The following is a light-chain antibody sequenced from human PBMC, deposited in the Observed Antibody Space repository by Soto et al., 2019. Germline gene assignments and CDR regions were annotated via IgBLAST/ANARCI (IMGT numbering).Light chain of an antibody. V-gene: IGLV2-8*01. Sequence: QSALTQPPSASESPGQSVTISCTGTSSDVGGYNYVSWYQQHPGKAPKLMIYEVSKRPSGVPDRFSGSKSGNTASLTVSGLQAEDEADYYCSSYAGSNNLVVFGTGTKLTVL. J-gene: IGLJ1*01. CDR1: SSDVGGYNY. CDR2: EVS. CDR3: SSYAGSNNLVV.